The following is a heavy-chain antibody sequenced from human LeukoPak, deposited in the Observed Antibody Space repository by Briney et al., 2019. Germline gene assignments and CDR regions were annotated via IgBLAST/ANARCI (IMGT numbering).Heavy chain of an antibody. D-gene: IGHD2-2*01. J-gene: IGHJ4*02. Sequence: RRSLRLSCAASGFTFSSYWMHWVRQAPGKGLVWVSRINSDGSSTSYADSVKGRFTISRDNAKNTLYLQMNSLRAEDTAVYYCARGYCSSTSCHLSSWGQGTLVTVSS. V-gene: IGHV3-74*01. CDR3: ARGYCSSTSCHLSS. CDR2: INSDGSST. CDR1: GFTFSSYW.